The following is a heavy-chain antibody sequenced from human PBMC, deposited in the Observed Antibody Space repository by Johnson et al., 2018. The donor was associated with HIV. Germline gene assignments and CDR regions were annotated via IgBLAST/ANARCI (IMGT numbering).Heavy chain of an antibody. J-gene: IGHJ3*02. D-gene: IGHD2-21*01. V-gene: IGHV3-66*01. CDR1: GFTVSSNY. CDR2: IYSGGST. Sequence: VQLVESGGGLVQPGGSLRLSCAASGFTVSSNYMSWVRQAPGKGLEWVSVIYSGGSTYYADSVKGRFTISRDNSKNTLYLQMNNLTSEDTAVYYCAKSVVVVLVGDNDDAFDIWGQGTMVTVSS. CDR3: AKSVVVVLVGDNDDAFDI.